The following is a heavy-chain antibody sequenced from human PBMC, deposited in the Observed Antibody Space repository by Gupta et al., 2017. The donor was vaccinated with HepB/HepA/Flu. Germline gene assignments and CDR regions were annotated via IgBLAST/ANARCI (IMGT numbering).Heavy chain of an antibody. Sequence: EVQLVESGGDLVQPGGSLRLSCAASGFTFGNYWLTWVRQAPGKGLEWVANIKQDGSEKNYVDSVKGRFTISRDNAENSLYLQMNSLRAEDTAVYYCARGMNHYYDSSGPNWFDPWGQGTLVTVSS. D-gene: IGHD3-22*01. CDR2: IKQDGSEK. V-gene: IGHV3-7*01. CDR3: ARGMNHYYDSSGPNWFDP. J-gene: IGHJ5*02. CDR1: GFTFGNYW.